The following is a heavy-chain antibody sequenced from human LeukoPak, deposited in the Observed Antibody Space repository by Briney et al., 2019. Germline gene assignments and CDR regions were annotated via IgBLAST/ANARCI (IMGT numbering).Heavy chain of an antibody. Sequence: SETLSLTCTVSGGSISNSCWCWVRQPAGKGLEWIGRISASGNTDYNPSLKGRVTMSVDTSKNQLSLRLTSVTAADTAVYYCAREGRSSTPGYWGQGTLVTVSS. CDR1: GGSISNSC. V-gene: IGHV4-4*07. CDR3: AREGRSSTPGY. J-gene: IGHJ4*02. D-gene: IGHD2-15*01. CDR2: ISASGNT.